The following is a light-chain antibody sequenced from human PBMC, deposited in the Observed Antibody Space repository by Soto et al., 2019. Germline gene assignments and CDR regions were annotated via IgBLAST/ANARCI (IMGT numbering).Light chain of an antibody. J-gene: IGKJ1*01. V-gene: IGKV3-20*01. Sequence: EFVWPQSPGTLSLSPGERAPLSCRARQTVRNNYLAWYQKKPGQAPRLLIYDASSRATGIPARFSGSGSGTEFTLTISSLQPDDFATYYCQHYKMYSPWTFGQGTKGDIK. CDR2: DAS. CDR1: QTVRNNY. CDR3: QHYKMYSPWT.